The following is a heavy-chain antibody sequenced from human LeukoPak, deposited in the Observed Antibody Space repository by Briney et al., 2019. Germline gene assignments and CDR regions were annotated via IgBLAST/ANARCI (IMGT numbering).Heavy chain of an antibody. J-gene: IGHJ3*02. D-gene: IGHD6-13*01. V-gene: IGHV3-74*01. CDR3: ARCSGFIAAAGTALAFDI. Sequence: GGSLRLSCVASGFTFSNYWMHWVRQVPGKGPEWVSRINKDGSITNFADSVKGRFTISRDNAKNTLYLQMNSLRAEDTAVYYCARCSGFIAAAGTALAFDIWGQGTMVTVSS. CDR2: INKDGSIT. CDR1: GFTFSNYW.